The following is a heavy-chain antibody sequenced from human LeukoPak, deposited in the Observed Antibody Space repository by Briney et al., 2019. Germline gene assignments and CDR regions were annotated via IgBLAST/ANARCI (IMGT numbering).Heavy chain of an antibody. J-gene: IGHJ2*01. V-gene: IGHV3-30-3*01. Sequence: GGSLRLSCAASGFTFSSYAMHWVRQAPGKGLEWVAVISYDGSNKYFADSVKGRFTISRDSSRNTLFLHMNTLRAEDTAIYYCAKDRTVGASYWYFDLWGRGTLVTVSS. CDR2: ISYDGSNK. CDR3: AKDRTVGASYWYFDL. D-gene: IGHD1-26*01. CDR1: GFTFSSYA.